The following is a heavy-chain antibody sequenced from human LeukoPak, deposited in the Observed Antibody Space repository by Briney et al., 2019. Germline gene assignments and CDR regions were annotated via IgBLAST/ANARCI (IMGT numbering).Heavy chain of an antibody. J-gene: IGHJ4*02. Sequence: NPSETLSLTCTVSGASISNYYWSWIRQPAGKGLEWIGRVYTNGGTNYNPSFKSRVTLSVDKFKNQFFLRLTSVTAADTAVYYCAGRDYWGQGTLVTVSS. CDR3: AGRDY. D-gene: IGHD1-26*01. V-gene: IGHV4-4*07. CDR2: VYTNGGT. CDR1: GASISNYY.